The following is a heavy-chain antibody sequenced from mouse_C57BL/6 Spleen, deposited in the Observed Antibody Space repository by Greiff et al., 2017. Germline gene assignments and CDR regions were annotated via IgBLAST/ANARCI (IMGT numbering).Heavy chain of an antibody. V-gene: IGHV1-26*01. Sequence: EVQLQQSGPELVKPGASVKISCKASGYTFTDYYMNWVKQSHGKSLEWIGDINPNNGGTSYNQKFKGKATLTVDKSSSTAYMELRSLTSEDSAVYYCAREGNYVPSDYWGQGTTLTVSS. CDR3: AREGNYVPSDY. D-gene: IGHD2-1*01. CDR2: INPNNGGT. J-gene: IGHJ2*01. CDR1: GYTFTDYY.